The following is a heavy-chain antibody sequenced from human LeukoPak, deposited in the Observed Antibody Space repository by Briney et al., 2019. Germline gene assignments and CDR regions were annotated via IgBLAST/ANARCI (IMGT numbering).Heavy chain of an antibody. Sequence: TGGSLRLSCAASGFTFSDYYMSWIRQAPGKGLEWVSYISSSGSTIYYADSVKGRFTISRDNSKNTLYLQMNSLRAEDTAVYYCAKGSIVVVTAPEYYFDYWGQGTLVTVSS. CDR1: GFTFSDYY. V-gene: IGHV3-11*01. D-gene: IGHD2-21*02. CDR2: ISSSGSTI. J-gene: IGHJ4*02. CDR3: AKGSIVVVTAPEYYFDY.